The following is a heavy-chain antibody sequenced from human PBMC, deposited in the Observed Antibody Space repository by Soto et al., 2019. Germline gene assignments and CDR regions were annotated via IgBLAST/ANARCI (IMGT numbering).Heavy chain of an antibody. J-gene: IGHJ4*02. Sequence: PGGSLRLSCAASGFTLSRYWVHWVRQVPGKGLVWVSRINPDGSTTNYADSVKGRFTVSRDNAENTVYLHMNSLRAEDTAVYYCTRDTPGPDDHSGQGTLVTLS. CDR3: TRDTPGPDDH. V-gene: IGHV3-74*01. CDR1: GFTLSRYW. CDR2: INPDGSTT. D-gene: IGHD1-1*01.